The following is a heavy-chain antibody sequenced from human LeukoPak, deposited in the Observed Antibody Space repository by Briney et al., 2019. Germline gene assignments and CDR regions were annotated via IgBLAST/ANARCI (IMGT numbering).Heavy chain of an antibody. CDR1: GFTVSRDY. D-gene: IGHD6-13*01. Sequence: GGSLRLSCVASGFTVSRDYMTWVRQAPGKGLEWVSVIYSGGSTYYADSVKGRFTISRDTSKNTVYLQMNSLRDEDTAIYYCARDRPAGSVDYWGQGTLVTVSS. V-gene: IGHV3-66*01. CDR3: ARDRPAGSVDY. J-gene: IGHJ4*02. CDR2: IYSGGST.